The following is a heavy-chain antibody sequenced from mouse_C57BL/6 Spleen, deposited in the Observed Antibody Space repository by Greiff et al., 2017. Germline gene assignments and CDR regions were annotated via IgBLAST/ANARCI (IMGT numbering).Heavy chain of an antibody. Sequence: QVQLQQSGAELVRPGASVTLSCKASGYTFTDYEMHWVKQTPVHGLEWIGAIDPETGGTAYNQKFKGKAILTADKSSSTAYMELRSLTSEDSAVYYCTRTTVVALDYWGQGTTLTVSS. CDR1: GYTFTDYE. V-gene: IGHV1-15*01. D-gene: IGHD1-1*01. CDR2: IDPETGGT. J-gene: IGHJ2*01. CDR3: TRTTVVALDY.